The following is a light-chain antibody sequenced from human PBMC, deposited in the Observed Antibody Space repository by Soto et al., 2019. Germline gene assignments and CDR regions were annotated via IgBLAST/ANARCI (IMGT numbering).Light chain of an antibody. CDR2: DAS. Sequence: ELVMTQSPATVSVSPGERATLYCRASQSVSSSYLAWYQQKRGQAPRLLIYDASSRASGIPARFSGSGSGTDFTLTISYLEPEDFAVYYCQQGGNWPLTFGQGTRLEIK. V-gene: IGKV3D-20*02. J-gene: IGKJ5*01. CDR3: QQGGNWPLT. CDR1: QSVSSSY.